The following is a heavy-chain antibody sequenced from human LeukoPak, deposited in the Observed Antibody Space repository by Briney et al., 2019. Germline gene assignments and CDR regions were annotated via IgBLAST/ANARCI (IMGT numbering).Heavy chain of an antibody. D-gene: IGHD3-3*01. CDR1: GFSLSTSGVG. CDR3: AHIVDDFWSGYCRHD. V-gene: IGHV2-5*02. Sequence: SGPTLVKPTQTLTLTCTFSGFSLSTSGVGVGWIRQPPGKALEWLALIYWDDDKRYSPSLKSRLTITKDTSKNQVVLTVTNMDPVDTATYYCAHIVDDFWSGYCRHDWGQGTLVTVSS. CDR2: IYWDDDK. J-gene: IGHJ4*02.